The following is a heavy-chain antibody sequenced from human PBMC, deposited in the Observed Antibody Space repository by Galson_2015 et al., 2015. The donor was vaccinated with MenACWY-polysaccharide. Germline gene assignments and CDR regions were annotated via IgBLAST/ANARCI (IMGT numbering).Heavy chain of an antibody. CDR3: AREGSRIVFHAFDI. CDR1: GSRFSNSG. Sequence: SLRLSCAASGSRFSNSGMHWVRQAPGKGLEWVAVIQYDGSNKVYADSVKGRFTISRDNSKNTVFLEMNTLGVEDTAAYYCAREGSRIVFHAFDIWGQG. D-gene: IGHD2-2*01. CDR2: IQYDGSNK. J-gene: IGHJ3*02. V-gene: IGHV3-33*01.